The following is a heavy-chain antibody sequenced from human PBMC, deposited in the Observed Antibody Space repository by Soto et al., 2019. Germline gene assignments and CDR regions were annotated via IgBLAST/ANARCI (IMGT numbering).Heavy chain of an antibody. D-gene: IGHD5-12*01. V-gene: IGHV4-30-2*01. Sequence: QLQLQESGSGLVKPSQTLSLTCAVSGGSISSGGYSWSWIRQPPGKGLEWIGYIYHSGGTYYNPSLKSRVTISADRSKNQFSRKLSSVTAADTAVYYCAAGGGLPRYYWGQGTLVTVSS. J-gene: IGHJ4*02. CDR1: GGSISSGGYS. CDR3: AAGGGLPRYY. CDR2: IYHSGGT.